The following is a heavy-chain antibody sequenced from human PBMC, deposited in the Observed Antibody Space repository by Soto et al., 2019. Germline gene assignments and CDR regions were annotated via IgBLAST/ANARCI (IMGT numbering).Heavy chain of an antibody. V-gene: IGHV1-18*01. CDR3: SRCIMVGDWFDPNYYHGMDV. CDR2: ISGYNGNT. CDR1: GYTFSNYG. J-gene: IGHJ6*02. D-gene: IGHD3-9*01. Sequence: QVQLVQAGAEVKKPGASVTVSCKTSGYTFSNYGINWVRQAPGQGLEWMGWISGYNGNTKYAQTVQGRVTMTTDTSTGTVYMELRSLKSDDTAIYYCSRCIMVGDWFDPNYYHGMDVWGQGTTVTVSS.